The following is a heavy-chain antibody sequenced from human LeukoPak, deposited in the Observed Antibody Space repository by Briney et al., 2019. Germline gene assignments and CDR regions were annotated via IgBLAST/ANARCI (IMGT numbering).Heavy chain of an antibody. J-gene: IGHJ4*02. D-gene: IGHD7-27*01. CDR2: IYHSGST. CDR1: GDSISSTNW. Sequence: PSETLSLTCGVSGDSISSTNWWSWVRQPPGKGLEWFGEIYHSGSTNYNPSLKSRVTISVDKSKNQFSLNLSSVTAADTAVYYCARGGTGHLDYWGQGTLVTVSS. V-gene: IGHV4-4*02. CDR3: ARGGTGHLDY.